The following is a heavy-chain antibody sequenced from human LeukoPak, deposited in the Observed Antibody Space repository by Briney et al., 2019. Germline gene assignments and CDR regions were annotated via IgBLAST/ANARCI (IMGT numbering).Heavy chain of an antibody. CDR3: ARGRGYSGSRYFGY. CDR2: INHSGST. J-gene: IGHJ4*02. D-gene: IGHD6-13*01. Sequence: SETLSLTCAVYGGSFSGYYWSWIRQPPGKGLEWIGEINHSGSTNYNPSLKSRVTISVDTSKNQFSLKLSSVTAADTAVYYCARGRGYSGSRYFGYWGQGTLVTVSS. V-gene: IGHV4-34*01. CDR1: GGSFSGYY.